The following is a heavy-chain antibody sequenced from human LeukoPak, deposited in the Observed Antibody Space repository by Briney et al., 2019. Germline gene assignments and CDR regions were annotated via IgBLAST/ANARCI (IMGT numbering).Heavy chain of an antibody. CDR2: INPNSGGT. CDR1: GYTFTGYY. CDR3: ARVITIFGVDDDDAFDI. V-gene: IGHV1-2*02. D-gene: IGHD3-3*01. J-gene: IGHJ3*02. Sequence: GASVKVSCKASGYTFTGYYMHWVRQAPGQGLEWMGWINPNSGGTNYAQKFQGRVTMTRDTSISTAYMELSRLRSDDTAVHYCARVITIFGVDDDDAFDIWGQGTMVTVSS.